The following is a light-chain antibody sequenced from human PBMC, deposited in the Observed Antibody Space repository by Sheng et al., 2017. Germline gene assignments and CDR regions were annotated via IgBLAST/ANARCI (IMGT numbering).Light chain of an antibody. J-gene: IGLJ1*01. CDR1: SRDVGGYNY. V-gene: IGLV2-8*01. CDR3: SSYAGSNTYV. Sequence: QSALTQPPSASGSPGQSVTISCTGTSRDVGGYNYVSWYQQHPGKAPKLMIYEVTNRPSGVPDRFSGSKSGNTASLTVSGLQAEDEADYYCSSYAGSNTYVFGSGTKVTVL. CDR2: EVT.